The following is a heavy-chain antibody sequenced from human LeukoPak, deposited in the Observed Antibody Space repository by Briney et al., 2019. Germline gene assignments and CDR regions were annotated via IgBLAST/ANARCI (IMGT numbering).Heavy chain of an antibody. Sequence: PSETLSLTCTVSGGSISSSSYYWGWIRQPPGKGLEWIGSIYYSGSTYYNPSLKSRVTISVDTSKNQFSLKLSSVTAADTAVYYCARDDYSSSYYYYYYMDVWGKGTTVTVSS. V-gene: IGHV4-39*07. CDR2: IYYSGST. CDR1: GGSISSSSYY. CDR3: ARDDYSSSYYYYYYMDV. D-gene: IGHD6-6*01. J-gene: IGHJ6*03.